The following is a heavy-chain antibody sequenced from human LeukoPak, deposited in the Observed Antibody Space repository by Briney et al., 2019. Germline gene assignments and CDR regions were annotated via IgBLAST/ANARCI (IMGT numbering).Heavy chain of an antibody. D-gene: IGHD3-22*01. J-gene: IGHJ4*02. V-gene: IGHV4-59*12. CDR1: GGSISIYY. CDR3: ASGSYDSRLLDY. CDR2: IYYNGDT. Sequence: SETLSLTCTVSGGSISIYYWSWIRQPPGKGLEWIGYIYYNGDTNYNPSLKSRATISVDTSKNQFSLKLSSVTAADTAVYYCASGSYDSRLLDYWGQGTLVTVSS.